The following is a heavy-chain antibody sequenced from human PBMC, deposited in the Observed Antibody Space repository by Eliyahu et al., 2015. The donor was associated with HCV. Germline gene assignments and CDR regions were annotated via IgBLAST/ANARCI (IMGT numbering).Heavy chain of an antibody. CDR1: GDSISNKDYL. J-gene: IGHJ4*02. CDR3: ARHRSSGGADY. Sequence: QVQLQESGPTLVKPSQTLSLTCIVSGDSISNKDYLWTWIRQRPGRGLEWIASIYYLGGTHYTPSLKSRVTMSIDTSKNQFSLRLSSVTAADTAVFYCARHRSSGGADYWGQGTLVTVSS. V-gene: IGHV4-31*03. D-gene: IGHD3-10*01. CDR2: IYYLGGT.